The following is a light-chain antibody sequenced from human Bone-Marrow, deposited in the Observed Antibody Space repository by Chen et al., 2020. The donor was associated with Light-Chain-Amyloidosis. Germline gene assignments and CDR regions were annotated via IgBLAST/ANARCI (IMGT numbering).Light chain of an antibody. V-gene: IGLV3-21*02. CDR1: NIGSTS. J-gene: IGLJ3*02. CDR2: DDS. Sequence: SYVLTQPSSVSVAPGQTATIACGGNNIGSTSVHWYQQTPGQAPLLVVYDDSDRPSGIPERLSGSNSGTTATLTISRVEAVDEGDYSCQVWDRSSARPVFGGGTKLTVL. CDR3: QVWDRSSARPV.